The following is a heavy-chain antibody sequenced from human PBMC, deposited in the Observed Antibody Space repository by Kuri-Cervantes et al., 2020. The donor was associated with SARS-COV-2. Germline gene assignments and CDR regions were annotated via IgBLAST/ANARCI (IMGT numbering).Heavy chain of an antibody. CDR3: ARELVNTAVTGHLYYYYGMDV. CDR2: ISPYHGNT. Sequence: SVKVSCKASGYTFVSYGFSWVRQAPGQGLEWMGWISPYHGNTKYTQKFQGRVTMTTDTSTSTAYMELRSLRSDDTAVYYCARELVNTAVTGHLYYYYGMDVWGQGTTVTVSS. J-gene: IGHJ6*02. V-gene: IGHV1-18*01. CDR1: GYTFVSYG. D-gene: IGHD6-19*01.